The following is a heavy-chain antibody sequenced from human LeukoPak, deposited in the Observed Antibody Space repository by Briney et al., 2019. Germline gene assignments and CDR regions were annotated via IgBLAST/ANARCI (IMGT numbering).Heavy chain of an antibody. CDR1: GFTFSSYA. Sequence: GGSLRLSCAASGFTFSSYAMSWVRQAPGKGLEWVSAISGSGGSTYYADSVKGRFTISRDNSKNTLYLQMNSLRAEDTAVYYCAKDWDIVVVPAADFDYWGQGTLVTVSS. CDR3: AKDWDIVVVPAADFDY. V-gene: IGHV3-23*01. J-gene: IGHJ4*02. D-gene: IGHD2-2*01. CDR2: ISGSGGST.